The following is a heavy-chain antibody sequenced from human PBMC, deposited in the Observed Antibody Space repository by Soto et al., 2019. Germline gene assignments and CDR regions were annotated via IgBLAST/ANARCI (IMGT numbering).Heavy chain of an antibody. V-gene: IGHV5-10-1*01. D-gene: IGHD4-17*01. Sequence: PGESLKISCKGSGYSFTSYWISWVRQMPGKGLEWMGRIDPSDSYTNYSPSFQGHVTISADKSISTAYLQWSSLKASDTAMYYCAIPGGHYDRSYYYYGMDVRGQRNTVTVS. CDR1: GYSFTSYW. CDR3: AIPGGHYDRSYYYYGMDV. CDR2: IDPSDSYT. J-gene: IGHJ6*01.